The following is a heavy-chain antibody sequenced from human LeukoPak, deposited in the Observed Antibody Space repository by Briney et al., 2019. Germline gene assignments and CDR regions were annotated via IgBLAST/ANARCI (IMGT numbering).Heavy chain of an antibody. CDR3: ARGYCSSTSCYFDY. V-gene: IGHV1-2*02. D-gene: IGHD2-2*01. CDR1: GYNFRDYY. J-gene: IGHJ4*02. CDR2: INPKSGGT. Sequence: ASVKVSCKASGYNFRDYYMHWVRQAPGQGLEWLGWINPKSGGTDYAQQFQGRVTMTRDTSISTAYMELSRLRSDDTAVYYCARGYCSSTSCYFDYWGQGTLVTVSS.